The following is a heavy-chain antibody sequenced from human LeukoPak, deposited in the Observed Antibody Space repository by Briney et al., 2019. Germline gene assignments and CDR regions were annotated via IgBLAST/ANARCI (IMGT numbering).Heavy chain of an antibody. Sequence: ASVKVSLKSSGYTFTVYYMHWFRQSPGQGLGWLGWINPNSGGTNYAQKFQGRVTMTRDTSISTAYMELSRLRSDDTAVYYCARSGRLNWFDPWGHGTLVTVSS. J-gene: IGHJ5*02. CDR3: ARSGRLNWFDP. D-gene: IGHD2-15*01. CDR2: INPNSGGT. V-gene: IGHV1-2*02. CDR1: GYTFTVYY.